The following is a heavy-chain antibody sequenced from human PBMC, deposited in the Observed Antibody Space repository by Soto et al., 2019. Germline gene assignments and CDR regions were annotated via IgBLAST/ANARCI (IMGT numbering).Heavy chain of an antibody. CDR1: GYTLTELS. CDR3: ATGLRFLAKDYYYYLAG. CDR2: FDPEDGET. Sequence: ASVKVSCKVSGYTLTELSMHWVRQAPGKGLEWMGGFDPEDGETIYAQKFQGRVTMTEDTSTDTAYMELSSLRSEDTAVYYCATGLRFLAKDYYYYLAGPGKGTTVTVSS. J-gene: IGHJ6*03. D-gene: IGHD3-3*01. V-gene: IGHV1-24*01.